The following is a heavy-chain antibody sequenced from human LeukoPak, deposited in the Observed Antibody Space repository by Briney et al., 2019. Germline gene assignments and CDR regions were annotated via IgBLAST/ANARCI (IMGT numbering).Heavy chain of an antibody. V-gene: IGHV1-69*04. D-gene: IGHD5-18*01. J-gene: IGHJ4*02. CDR3: ARVDTAMVIDY. Sequence: ASVTVSFTGSAGTFSSYAISWLRQPPAQGREWMGRIIPILGIANYAQKFEGRVTITADKSTSTAYMELSSLRSEDTAVYYCARVDTAMVIDYWGQGTLVTVSS. CDR1: AGTFSSYA. CDR2: IIPILGIA.